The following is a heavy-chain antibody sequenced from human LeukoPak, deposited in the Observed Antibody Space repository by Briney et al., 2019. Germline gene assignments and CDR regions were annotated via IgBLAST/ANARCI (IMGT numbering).Heavy chain of an antibody. CDR3: ARGGGGDFDY. CDR1: GFTFSSYW. J-gene: IGHJ4*02. V-gene: IGHV3-7*01. D-gene: IGHD2-15*01. CDR2: IKLDGSEK. Sequence: PGGSLRLSCVASGFTFSSYWMSWVRQAPGRGLERVANIKLDGSEKYFLDSVKGRFTISRDNAKNSLYLQVNSLRAEDTAVYYCARGGGGDFDYWGQGTLVTVSS.